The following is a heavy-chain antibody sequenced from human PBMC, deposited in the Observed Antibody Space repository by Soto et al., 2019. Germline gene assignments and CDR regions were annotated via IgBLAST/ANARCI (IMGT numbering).Heavy chain of an antibody. CDR3: ARGQKQLVNYVGA. CDR1: GSIIPSWS. CDR2: ISAYNGNT. J-gene: IGHJ4*02. D-gene: IGHD6-13*01. Sequence: ASVKTACAAAGSIIPSWSMSWLRQYPGQGLEWMGWISAYNGNTNYAQKLQGRVTMTTDTSTSTAYMELRSLRSDDTAVYYCARGQKQLVNYVGAWAQGTLVTVS. V-gene: IGHV1-18*01.